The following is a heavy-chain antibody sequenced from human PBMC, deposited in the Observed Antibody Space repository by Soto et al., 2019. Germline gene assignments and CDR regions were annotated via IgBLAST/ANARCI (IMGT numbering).Heavy chain of an antibody. CDR3: ARGLGGRMDD. V-gene: IGHV1-69*08. Sequence: GASVKVSCKASGTIFSSYTISWVRQAPGQGLEWMGRIIPILGETNSAKKFQGRDKLTADKSTNTAYMQLNSLRLEDTAVYYCARGLGGRMDDWG. J-gene: IGHJ6*02. D-gene: IGHD3-16*01. CDR1: GTIFSSYT. CDR2: IIPILGET.